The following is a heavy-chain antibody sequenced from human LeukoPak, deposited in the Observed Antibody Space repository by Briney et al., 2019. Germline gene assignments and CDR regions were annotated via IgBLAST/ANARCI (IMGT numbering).Heavy chain of an antibody. V-gene: IGHV3-74*01. Sequence: GGSLRLSCAASGFTFSGYWMHWVRQAPGKGLVWVSRINSDGSSTSYADSVKGRFTISRDNAKSTLYLQMNSLRAEDTAVYYCARGITGTTLVYFDYWGQGTLVTVSS. J-gene: IGHJ4*02. CDR1: GFTFSGYW. CDR2: INSDGSST. D-gene: IGHD1-7*01. CDR3: ARGITGTTLVYFDY.